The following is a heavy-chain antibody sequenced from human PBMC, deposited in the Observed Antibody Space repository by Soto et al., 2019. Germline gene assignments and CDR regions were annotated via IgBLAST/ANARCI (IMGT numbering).Heavy chain of an antibody. Sequence: PGGSLRLSCAASGFTFDDHAMTWVRQAPGKGLEWVADISWNSGSIGYADSVKGRFTISRDNAKNSLYLQMNSLRAEDTALYYCAKDKGITIFGVVPSDYGMDVWGQGTTVTVSS. CDR1: GFTFDDHA. CDR2: ISWNSGSI. D-gene: IGHD3-3*01. J-gene: IGHJ6*02. V-gene: IGHV3-9*01. CDR3: AKDKGITIFGVVPSDYGMDV.